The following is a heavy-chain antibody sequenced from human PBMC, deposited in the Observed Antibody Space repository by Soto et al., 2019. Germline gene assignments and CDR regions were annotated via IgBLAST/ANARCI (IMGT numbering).Heavy chain of an antibody. J-gene: IGHJ3*02. Sequence: QVQLQESGPGLVKPSQTLSLPCTVSGGSISRGDYYWSWIRQPPGKGLEWIGSIYYSGSTYYNPSLKSRVTISVDTSKNQFSLKLSSVTAADTAVYYCARGSIMITFGGVIVIDAFDIWGQGTMVTVSS. D-gene: IGHD3-16*02. V-gene: IGHV4-30-4*01. CDR3: ARGSIMITFGGVIVIDAFDI. CDR2: IYYSGST. CDR1: GGSISRGDYY.